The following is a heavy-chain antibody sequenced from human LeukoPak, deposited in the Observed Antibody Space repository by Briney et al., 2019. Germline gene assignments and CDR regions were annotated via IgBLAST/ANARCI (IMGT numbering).Heavy chain of an antibody. D-gene: IGHD6-19*01. CDR3: ASSGSGWYDY. J-gene: IGHJ4*02. V-gene: IGHV5-10-1*01. CDR1: GYSFTSYW. Sequence: GESLKISCKGSGYSFTSYWISWVRQMPGKGLEWMGRIDPSDSYTNYSPSFQGHVTISADKSISAAYLQWSSLKASDTAMYYCASSGSGWYDYWGQGTLVTVSS. CDR2: IDPSDSYT.